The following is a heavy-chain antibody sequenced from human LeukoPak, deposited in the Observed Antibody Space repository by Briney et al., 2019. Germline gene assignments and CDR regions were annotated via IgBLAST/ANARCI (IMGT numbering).Heavy chain of an antibody. CDR1: GFTFSNYA. Sequence: GGSLRLSCAASGFTFSNYALSWVRQAPGKGLEWVSVISGSGASTYYADSVKGRFTISRDDSKNTLYLQMNSLRPEDTAVYSCARVDQYLAVAGYIDFWGQGTLVTVSS. J-gene: IGHJ4*02. CDR3: ARVDQYLAVAGYIDF. D-gene: IGHD6-19*01. CDR2: ISGSGAST. V-gene: IGHV3-23*01.